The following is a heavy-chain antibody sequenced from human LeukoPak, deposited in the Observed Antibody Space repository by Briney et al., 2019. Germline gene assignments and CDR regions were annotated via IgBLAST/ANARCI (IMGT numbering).Heavy chain of an antibody. CDR3: ARASGYGSATLNYYYYYMDV. J-gene: IGHJ6*03. V-gene: IGHV1-69*13. D-gene: IGHD3-10*01. CDR2: IIPYLTTA. CDR1: GGTFSNYV. Sequence: GASVKVSCKASGGTFSNYVINWVRQAPGQGPEWMGGIIPYLTTANYAQKFQGRVTITADDSTSTAYMELSSLTSEDTAVYYCARASGYGSATLNYYYYYMDVWGRGTTVTVSS.